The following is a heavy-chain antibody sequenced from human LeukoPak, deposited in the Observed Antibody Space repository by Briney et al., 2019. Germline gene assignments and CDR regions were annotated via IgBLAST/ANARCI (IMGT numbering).Heavy chain of an antibody. CDR3: AREAPPGNFDY. V-gene: IGHV3-64*01. J-gene: IGHJ4*02. CDR1: GFTFSTYP. Sequence: PGGSLRLSCAASGFTFSTYPMHWVRQDPGKGLESVSAISGDGTSTYYANSVKGRFTISRDNSKYTLYLQRGSLRPEDTAVYYCAREAPPGNFDYWGQGTLVTVSS. D-gene: IGHD1-26*01. CDR2: ISGDGTST.